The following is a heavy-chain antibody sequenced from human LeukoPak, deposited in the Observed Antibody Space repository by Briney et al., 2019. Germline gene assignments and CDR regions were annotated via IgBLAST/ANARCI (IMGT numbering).Heavy chain of an antibody. J-gene: IGHJ4*02. CDR1: GGSFSGYY. CDR3: ARRGSAMGFHFDY. D-gene: IGHD2-2*01. Sequence: SETLSLTCAVYGGSFSGYYWGWIRQPPGKGLEWIGEINHSGSTNYNPSLKSRVTISVDTSKNQFSLKLSSVTAADTAVYYCARRGSAMGFHFDYWGQGTLVTVSS. V-gene: IGHV4-34*01. CDR2: INHSGST.